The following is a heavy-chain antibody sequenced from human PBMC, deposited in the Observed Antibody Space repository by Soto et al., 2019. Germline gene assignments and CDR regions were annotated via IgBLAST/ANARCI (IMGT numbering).Heavy chain of an antibody. D-gene: IGHD5-12*01. CDR3: ARVDGYTYPNDY. J-gene: IGHJ4*02. Sequence: EVHLVESGGGLVKPGGSLRLSCAASGFTFSSYGMHWFRQAPGKGLEWVSAITSRSDYIYYGDSVKGRFTISRDNAKNSLDLQMNSLRAEDTTVYYCARVDGYTYPNDYWGQGALVTVSS. CDR1: GFTFSSYG. V-gene: IGHV3-21*01. CDR2: ITSRSDYI.